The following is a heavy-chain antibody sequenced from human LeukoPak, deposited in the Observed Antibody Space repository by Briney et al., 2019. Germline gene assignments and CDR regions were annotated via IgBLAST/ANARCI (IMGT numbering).Heavy chain of an antibody. CDR1: GFTFSSYA. V-gene: IGHV3-30-3*01. Sequence: GGSLRLSCAASGFTFSSYAMHWVRQAPGKGLEWVVVISDDGSNKYYADSVKGRFTISRDNSKNTLYLQMNSLRAEDTAVYYCAKEGPYYDSSGYYLDYWGQGTLVTVSS. CDR2: ISDDGSNK. J-gene: IGHJ4*02. CDR3: AKEGPYYDSSGYYLDY. D-gene: IGHD3-22*01.